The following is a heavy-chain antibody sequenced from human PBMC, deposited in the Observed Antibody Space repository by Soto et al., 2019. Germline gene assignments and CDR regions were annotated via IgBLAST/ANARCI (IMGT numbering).Heavy chain of an antibody. D-gene: IGHD3-22*01. CDR3: AKQSYHYDSSGNCRGHDAFDV. Sequence: QVQLVESGGGVVQPGRSLRRSCVTSGFSFSNYGMHGVRQAPGKGLEWVAGILYDGSDEYYADSVKGRVTISRDTSKNTLYLQMNSLRAEDTAVYYCAKQSYHYDSSGNCRGHDAFDVWGQGTMVTVSS. J-gene: IGHJ3*01. CDR2: ILYDGSDE. V-gene: IGHV3-30*18. CDR1: GFSFSNYG.